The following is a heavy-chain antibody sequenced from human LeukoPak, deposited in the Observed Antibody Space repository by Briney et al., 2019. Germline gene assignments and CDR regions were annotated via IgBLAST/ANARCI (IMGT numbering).Heavy chain of an antibody. V-gene: IGHV3-7*01. Sequence: GGSLRLSCAASGFTFSSYWMSWVRRAPGKGLEWVANIKQDGSEKYYVDSVKGRFTISRDNAKNSLYLQMNSLRAEDTAVYYCAREYSSGWYGKALDYWGQGTLVTVSS. CDR1: GFTFSSYW. CDR3: AREYSSGWYGKALDY. D-gene: IGHD6-19*01. CDR2: IKQDGSEK. J-gene: IGHJ4*02.